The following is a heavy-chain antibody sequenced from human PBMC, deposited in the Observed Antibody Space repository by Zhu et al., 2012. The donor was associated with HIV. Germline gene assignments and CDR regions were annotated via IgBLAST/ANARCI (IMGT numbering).Heavy chain of an antibody. Sequence: QVQLQESGPGLVKPLQTLSLTCTVSGGSISSGDYYWSWIRQPPGRGLKWIGYIYHSGNTYYNPSLKSRPNMSVDTSKNQFSLRLSSVTAADTAVYYCARGSWRYSYVNWGQGTLVTVSS. V-gene: IGHV4-30-4*08. J-gene: IGHJ4*02. D-gene: IGHD5-18*01. CDR1: GGSISSGDYY. CDR2: IYHSGNT. CDR3: ARGSWRYSYVN.